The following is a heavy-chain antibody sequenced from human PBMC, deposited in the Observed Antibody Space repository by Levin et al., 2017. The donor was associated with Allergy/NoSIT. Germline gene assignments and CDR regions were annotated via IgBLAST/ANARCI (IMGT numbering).Heavy chain of an antibody. Sequence: GGSLRLSCAASGFTFSSYAMNWVRQAPGKGLEWVSTISGSGYSTYYADSVKGRFTISRDNSKNTLYLQMNSLRAEDTAVYYCAKDRSGDSSAQFDYWGQGTLVTVSS. J-gene: IGHJ4*02. D-gene: IGHD3-10*01. CDR3: AKDRSGDSSAQFDY. CDR1: GFTFSSYA. CDR2: ISGSGYST. V-gene: IGHV3-23*01.